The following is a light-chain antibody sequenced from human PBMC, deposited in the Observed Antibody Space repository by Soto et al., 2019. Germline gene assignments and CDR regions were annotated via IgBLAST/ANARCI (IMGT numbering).Light chain of an antibody. CDR3: QQRSNWPRT. Sequence: EIVLTQSPATLSLSPGERATLSCRASQSVSSYLAWYQQKPGQAPRLLIYDASNTATGLPARFSGSGSGTEFTLTISSLEPEDFAVYYCQQRSNWPRTFGQGTKVE. CDR1: QSVSSY. V-gene: IGKV3-11*01. CDR2: DAS. J-gene: IGKJ1*01.